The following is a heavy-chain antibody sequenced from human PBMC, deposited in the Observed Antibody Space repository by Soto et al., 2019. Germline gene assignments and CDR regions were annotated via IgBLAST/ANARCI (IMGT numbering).Heavy chain of an antibody. CDR1: AFTFSTAW. J-gene: IGHJ4*02. V-gene: IGHV3-15*07. CDR3: PTVTYYFDIGAYLEIGLGGY. CDR2: IKSKTAGGTT. D-gene: IGHD3-22*01. Sequence: GVLRRSCAASAFTFSTAWMNWVRQAPGKGLEWVGRIKSKTAGGTTDYAAPVKGRFTISRDDSKNTMYLQMNTLNTEDTAAYNCPTVTYYFDIGAYLEIGLGGYWGRESRFSVSS.